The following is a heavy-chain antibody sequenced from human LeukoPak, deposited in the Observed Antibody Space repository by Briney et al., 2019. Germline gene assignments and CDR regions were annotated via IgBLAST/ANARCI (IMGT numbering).Heavy chain of an antibody. CDR2: IKQDGSEK. V-gene: IGHV3-7*01. J-gene: IGHJ4*02. D-gene: IGHD3-3*01. CDR3: ATAGVYYDFWSGYYSG. Sequence: GGSLRLSCVASGFTFSSYWMSWVRQAPGKGLEWVANIKQDGSEKYYADSVKGRFTISRDNAKNSLYLQMNSLRAEDTAVYYCATAGVYYDFWSGYYSGWGQGTLVTVSS. CDR1: GFTFSSYW.